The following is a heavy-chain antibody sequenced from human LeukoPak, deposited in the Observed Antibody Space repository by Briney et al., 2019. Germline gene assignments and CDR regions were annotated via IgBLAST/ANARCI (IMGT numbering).Heavy chain of an antibody. CDR3: ARDPGGSSSGHDYYYMDV. CDR1: GYTFTSKY. D-gene: IGHD6-6*01. CDR2: INPSGGST. V-gene: IGHV1-46*01. Sequence: ASVKVSRKPSGYTFTSKYIHWVRQAPGQGLEWMGIINPSGGSTSYAQKFQDRVTMTRDMSTSTVYLDLSSLRSEDTAVYYCARDPGGSSSGHDYYYMDVWGKGTTVTVSS. J-gene: IGHJ6*03.